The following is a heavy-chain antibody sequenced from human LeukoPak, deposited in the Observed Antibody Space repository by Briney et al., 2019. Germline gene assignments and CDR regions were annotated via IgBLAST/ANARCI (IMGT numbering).Heavy chain of an antibody. CDR1: GYTLTELS. CDR2: FDPEDGET. D-gene: IGHD2-2*01. V-gene: IGHV1-24*01. CDR3: ARPYCSSTSCYLDY. Sequence: ASVKVSCKVSGYTLTELSMHWVRQAPGKGLEWMGGFDPEDGETIYAQKFQGRVTMTEDTSTDTAYMELSSLRSEDTAVYYCARPYCSSTSCYLDYWGREPWSPSPQ. J-gene: IGHJ4*02.